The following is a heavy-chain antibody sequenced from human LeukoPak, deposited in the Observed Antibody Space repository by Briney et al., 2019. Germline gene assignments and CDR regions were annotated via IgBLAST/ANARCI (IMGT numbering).Heavy chain of an antibody. V-gene: IGHV4-30-2*01. J-gene: IGHJ3*02. CDR2: IYHSGST. CDR3: ARTSIAARRANAFDI. CDR1: GGSISSGGYS. D-gene: IGHD6-6*01. Sequence: SETLSLTCAVFGGSISSGGYSWSWIRQPPGKGLEWIGYIYHSGSTYYNPSLKSRVTISVDRSKNQFSLKLSSVTAADTAVCYCARTSIAARRANAFDIWGQGTMVTVSS.